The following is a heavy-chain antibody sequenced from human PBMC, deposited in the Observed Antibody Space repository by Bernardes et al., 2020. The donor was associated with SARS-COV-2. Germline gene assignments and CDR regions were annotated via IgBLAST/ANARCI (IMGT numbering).Heavy chain of an antibody. V-gene: IGHV3-23*01. D-gene: IGHD4-4*01. CDR3: AKDRAGGDYSNPQYYYGMDV. J-gene: IGHJ6*02. CDR1: GFTFSCYA. CDR2: ISGSGGST. Sequence: GGSLRLSCAASGFTFSCYAMSWVRQAPGKGLEWVSAISGSGGSTYYADSVKGRFTISRDNSKNTLYLQMNSLRAEDTAVYYCAKDRAGGDYSNPQYYYGMDVWGQGTTVTVSS.